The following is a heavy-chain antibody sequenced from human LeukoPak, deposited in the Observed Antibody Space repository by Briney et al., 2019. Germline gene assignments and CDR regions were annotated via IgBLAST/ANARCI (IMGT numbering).Heavy chain of an antibody. Sequence: GGSLRLSCAASGFTFSSYGMHWVRQAPGKGLEWVAVISYDGSNKYYADSVKGRFTISRDNSKNTLYLQMNSLRAEDTAVYYCAKDHTLAVYGSGRPSAFDIWGQGTMVTVSS. CDR3: AKDHTLAVYGSGRPSAFDI. CDR1: GFTFSSYG. V-gene: IGHV3-30*18. CDR2: ISYDGSNK. J-gene: IGHJ3*02. D-gene: IGHD3-10*01.